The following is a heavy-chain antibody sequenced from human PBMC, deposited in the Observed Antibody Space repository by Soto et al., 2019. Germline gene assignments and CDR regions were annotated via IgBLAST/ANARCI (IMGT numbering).Heavy chain of an antibody. D-gene: IGHD1-26*01. Sequence: QVQLVESGGGVVQPGRSLRLSCEGSGLTFSNYAMHWVRQTPGKGLEWVAVISDDGNYKYYVESVKGRFTISRDNSKNTLYLQMSSLRPDDTAVYYRVKARVGMLDFHLDFWAQGSLVTVSS. CDR2: ISDDGNYK. CDR1: GLTFSNYA. CDR3: VKARVGMLDFHLDF. V-gene: IGHV3-30*03. J-gene: IGHJ4*02.